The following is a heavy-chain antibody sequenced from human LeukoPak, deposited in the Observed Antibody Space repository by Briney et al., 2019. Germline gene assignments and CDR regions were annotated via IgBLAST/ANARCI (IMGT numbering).Heavy chain of an antibody. CDR1: GYTFTGYY. J-gene: IGHJ4*02. Sequence: ASVKVSCKASGYTFTGYYMHLVRQAPGQGLEWMEWINPNSGGTNYAQKFQGRVTMTRDTSISTAYMELSRLRSDDTAVYYCARAEVRGVISCVESPRCWGQGTLVTVSS. CDR2: INPNSGGT. V-gene: IGHV1-2*02. D-gene: IGHD3-10*01. CDR3: ARAEVRGVISCVESPRC.